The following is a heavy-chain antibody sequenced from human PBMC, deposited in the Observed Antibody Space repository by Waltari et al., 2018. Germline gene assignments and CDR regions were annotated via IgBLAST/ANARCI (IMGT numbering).Heavy chain of an antibody. CDR1: GETFTGYY. V-gene: IGHV1-2*06. J-gene: IGHJ5*02. CDR3: ARLALSYDSSGWNWFDP. CDR2: INPNSGGT. Sequence: QVQLVQSGAEVKKPGASVKVSCKASGETFTGYYMDWVRQAAGQGLEGMGRINPNSGGTNYAQKFQGRVTMTRDTSISTAYMELSRLRSDDTAAYYCARLALSYDSSGWNWFDPWGQGTLVTVSS. D-gene: IGHD3-22*01.